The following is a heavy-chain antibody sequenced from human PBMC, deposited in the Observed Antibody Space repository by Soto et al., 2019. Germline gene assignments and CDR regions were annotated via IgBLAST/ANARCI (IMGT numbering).Heavy chain of an antibody. CDR3: AKDLQLRFLEWLSPGGGMDV. J-gene: IGHJ6*02. CDR2: ISGSGGST. D-gene: IGHD3-3*01. Sequence: GGSLRLSCAASGFTFSSYAMSWVRQAPGKGLEWVSAISGSGGSTYYADSVKGRFTISRDNSKNTLYLQMNSLRAEDTAVYYCAKDLQLRFLEWLSPGGGMDVWGQGTTVTVSS. CDR1: GFTFSSYA. V-gene: IGHV3-23*01.